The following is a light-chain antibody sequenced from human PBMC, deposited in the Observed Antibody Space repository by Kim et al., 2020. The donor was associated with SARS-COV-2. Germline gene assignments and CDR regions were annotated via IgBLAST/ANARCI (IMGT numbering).Light chain of an antibody. J-gene: IGKJ5*01. Sequence: SQGERATFSCPASQSVYNNQLAWYQQRPGQAPSLLIYGAATRATDIPERFSGSVSGTAFTLAISRLEPEDFAVYYCQQYGNTRANFGQGTRLEIK. CDR3: QQYGNTRAN. CDR1: QSVYNNQ. CDR2: GAA. V-gene: IGKV3-20*01.